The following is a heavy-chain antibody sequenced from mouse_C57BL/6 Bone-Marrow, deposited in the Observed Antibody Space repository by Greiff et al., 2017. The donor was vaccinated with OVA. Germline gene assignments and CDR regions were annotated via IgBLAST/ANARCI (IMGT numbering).Heavy chain of an antibody. CDR3: ARNRYGYDEGYAMDY. D-gene: IGHD2-2*01. CDR2: INPNNGGT. Sequence: VHVKQSGPELVKPGASVKIPCKASGYTFTDYNMDWVKQSHGKSLEWIGDINPNNGGTIYNQKFKGKATLTVDKSSSTAYMELRSLTSEDTAVYYCARNRYGYDEGYAMDYWGQGTSVTVSS. J-gene: IGHJ4*01. V-gene: IGHV1-18*01. CDR1: GYTFTDYN.